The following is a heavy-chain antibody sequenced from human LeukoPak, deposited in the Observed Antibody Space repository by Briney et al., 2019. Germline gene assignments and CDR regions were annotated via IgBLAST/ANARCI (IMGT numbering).Heavy chain of an antibody. J-gene: IGHJ4*02. CDR3: TRDLKAGSRGY. D-gene: IGHD6-19*01. V-gene: IGHV3-49*03. CDR1: GFTFGDYA. CDR2: VGGTIYGGTT. Sequence: GGSLRLSCAASGFTFGDYAVSWFRQAPGKGLEWVGVVGGTIYGGTTEYAASVKGRFTISRDDSKSIAYLQMNSLKTEDTAVYYCTRDLKAGSRGYWGQGTLVTVSS.